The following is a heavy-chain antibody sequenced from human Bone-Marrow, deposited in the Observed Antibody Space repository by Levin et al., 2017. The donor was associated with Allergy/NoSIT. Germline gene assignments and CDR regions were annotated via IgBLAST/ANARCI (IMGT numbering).Heavy chain of an antibody. CDR2: INSDGSNT. CDR3: AREYTYYYDTSGYLGRGRLDR. Sequence: SCAASGFTFSTDWMNWVRQVSGKGLVWVSRINSDGSNTIYADSVKGRFTISRDNAKNTLYLEMNSLRAEDTAVYYCAREYTYYYDTSGYLGRGRLDRWGQGTLVTVSS. J-gene: IGHJ5*02. D-gene: IGHD3-22*01. CDR1: GFTFSTDW. V-gene: IGHV3-74*01.